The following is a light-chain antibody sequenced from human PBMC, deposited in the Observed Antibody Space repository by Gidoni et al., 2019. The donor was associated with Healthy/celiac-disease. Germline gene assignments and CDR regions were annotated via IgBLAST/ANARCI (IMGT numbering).Light chain of an antibody. CDR2: KAS. J-gene: IGKJ4*01. Sequence: DIQMTQSPSTLSASVGDRVTITCRASQSISSWLAWYQQKPGNAPKLLIYKASSLESGVPSRFSGSGSGTEFTLTISSLQTDDFATYYCQQYNSYSVLTFXGXIKVEIK. CDR3: QQYNSYSVLT. V-gene: IGKV1-5*03. CDR1: QSISSW.